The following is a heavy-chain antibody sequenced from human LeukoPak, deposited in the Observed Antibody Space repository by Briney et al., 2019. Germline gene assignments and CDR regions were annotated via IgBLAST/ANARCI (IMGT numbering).Heavy chain of an antibody. CDR3: ARGTNMMASLRFDP. CDR2: IYYSGIT. V-gene: IGHV4-59*01. CDR1: GGSISTYY. Sequence: NPSETLSLTCTISGGSISTYYWSWIRQPPGKGLEWIGYIYYSGITKYNPSVKSRVTISVETSKNQFSLKVSSVTAADTAVYYCARGTNMMASLRFDPWGQGTLVTVSS. D-gene: IGHD2-8*01. J-gene: IGHJ5*02.